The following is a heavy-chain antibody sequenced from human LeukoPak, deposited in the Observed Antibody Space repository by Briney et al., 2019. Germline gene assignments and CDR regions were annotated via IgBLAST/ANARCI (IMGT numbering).Heavy chain of an antibody. CDR3: ARDPRYYDSSGEFDY. CDR2: ISSSSSFM. CDR1: GFNLSPYR. Sequence: GGSLRLSCAASGFNLSPYRMYWVRQAPGKGLEWVASISSSSSFMYYADSVKGRFTISRDNSKNTLYLQMNSLRAEDTAVYYCARDPRYYDSSGEFDYWGQGTLATVSS. J-gene: IGHJ4*02. V-gene: IGHV3-21*01. D-gene: IGHD3-22*01.